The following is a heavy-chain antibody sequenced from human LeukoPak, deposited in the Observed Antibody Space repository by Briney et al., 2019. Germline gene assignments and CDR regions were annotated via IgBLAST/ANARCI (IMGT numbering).Heavy chain of an antibody. J-gene: IGHJ4*02. D-gene: IGHD6-19*01. Sequence: SETLSLTCTVSGGSISSYYWSWIRQPPGKGLEWIGYIYYSGSTNYNPSLKSRVTISVDTSKNQFSLKLSSVTAADTAVYYCARAGSIAVAGTDNYFDYWGQGTLVTVSS. CDR2: IYYSGST. CDR3: ARAGSIAVAGTDNYFDY. V-gene: IGHV4-59*01. CDR1: GGSISSYY.